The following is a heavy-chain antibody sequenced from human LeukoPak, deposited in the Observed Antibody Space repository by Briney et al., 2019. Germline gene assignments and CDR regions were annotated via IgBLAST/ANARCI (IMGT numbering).Heavy chain of an antibody. CDR3: ARDLALVGATIVFDY. CDR1: GGSFSSYY. D-gene: IGHD1-26*01. Sequence: SETLSLTCAVYGGSFSSYYWSWIRQPAGKGLEWIGRIYTSGSTNYNPSLKSRVTMSVDTSKNQFSLKLSSVTAADTAVYYCARDLALVGATIVFDYWGQGTLVTVSS. J-gene: IGHJ4*02. V-gene: IGHV4-4*07. CDR2: IYTSGST.